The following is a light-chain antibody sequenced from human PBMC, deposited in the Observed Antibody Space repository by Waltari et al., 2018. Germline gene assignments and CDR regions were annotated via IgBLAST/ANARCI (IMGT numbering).Light chain of an antibody. CDR3: QQYDISPAA. CDR2: GSS. V-gene: IGKV3-20*01. CDR1: HSTTS. Sequence: ELVLTQSPGTLSMSPGERATLSCRASHSTTSLAWYQQKPGQAPRLLVYGSSSRASGIPDRFSGSGSGTDFTLIISRLEAEDFAVYYCQQYDISPAAFGQGTRLDI. J-gene: IGKJ5*01.